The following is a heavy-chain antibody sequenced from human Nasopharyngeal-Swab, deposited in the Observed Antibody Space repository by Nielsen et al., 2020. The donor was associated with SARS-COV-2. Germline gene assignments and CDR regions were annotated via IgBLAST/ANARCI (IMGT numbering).Heavy chain of an antibody. D-gene: IGHD3-10*01. J-gene: IGHJ4*02. CDR1: GFTLSDYA. Sequence: GESLKISCAAFGFTLSDYAMHWVRQAPGKGLEWVALFSYDGSKRYFADSMKGRFSISRDNIKNMLYLQMDSLRADDKAVYYCAKDHFYDSGSYDRLYFDFWGQGTLVTVSS. CDR2: FSYDGSKR. CDR3: AKDHFYDSGSYDRLYFDF. V-gene: IGHV3-30*18.